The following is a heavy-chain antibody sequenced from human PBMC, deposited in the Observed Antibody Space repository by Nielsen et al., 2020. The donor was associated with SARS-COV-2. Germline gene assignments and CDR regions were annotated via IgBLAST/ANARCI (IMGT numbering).Heavy chain of an antibody. Sequence: GESLKISCAASGFTFSSYAMSWVRQAPGKGPEWVSSISATGGSTYYADSVKGRFTISRDNSKNTLYLQMSSLRAEDTAVYYCAKDRTTGVISPFCMDYWGQGTLATVSS. CDR1: GFTFSSYA. CDR2: ISATGGST. V-gene: IGHV3-23*01. J-gene: IGHJ4*02. D-gene: IGHD2-21*01. CDR3: AKDRTTGVISPFCMDY.